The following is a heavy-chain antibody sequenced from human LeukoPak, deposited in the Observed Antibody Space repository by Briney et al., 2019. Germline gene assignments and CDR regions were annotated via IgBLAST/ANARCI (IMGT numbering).Heavy chain of an antibody. CDR3: ARDTQYYDFWSGYLTV. CDR1: GGSISSYY. D-gene: IGHD3-3*01. V-gene: IGHV4-59*01. J-gene: IGHJ4*02. Sequence: SETLSLTCTVSGGSISSYYWSWIRQPPGKGLEWIGYIYYSGSTNYNPSLKSRVTISVDTSKNQFFLKLSSVTAADTAVYYCARDTQYYDFWSGYLTVWGQGTLVTVSS. CDR2: IYYSGST.